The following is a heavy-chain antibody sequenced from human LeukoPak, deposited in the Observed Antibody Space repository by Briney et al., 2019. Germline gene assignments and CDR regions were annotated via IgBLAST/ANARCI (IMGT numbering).Heavy chain of an antibody. CDR3: AREASYSSGWGGEAFDI. V-gene: IGHV3-21*01. Sequence: AGGSLRLSCVASGFTFSSNTMNWVRQAPGKGLEWVSSISSSSSYIYYADSLKGRFTISRDNAKNSVYLQMNSLRAEDTAVYYCAREASYSSGWGGEAFDIWGQGTMVTVSS. CDR1: GFTFSSNT. CDR2: ISSSSSYI. D-gene: IGHD6-19*01. J-gene: IGHJ3*02.